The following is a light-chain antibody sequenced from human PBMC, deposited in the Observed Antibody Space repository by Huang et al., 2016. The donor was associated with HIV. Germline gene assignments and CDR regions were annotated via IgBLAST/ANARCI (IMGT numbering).Light chain of an antibody. CDR2: GAS. CDR3: QQSYRTPRT. CDR1: QAIDKY. J-gene: IGKJ2*01. Sequence: DIQMTQFPTSLSASVEDRVTITCREGQAIDKYLNWYQQTSGRAPRLLIYGASKWQSGVPSRFSGRASGTQFSLTINSLQPDDSAIYYCQQSYRTPRTFGQGTNLEI. V-gene: IGKV1-39*01.